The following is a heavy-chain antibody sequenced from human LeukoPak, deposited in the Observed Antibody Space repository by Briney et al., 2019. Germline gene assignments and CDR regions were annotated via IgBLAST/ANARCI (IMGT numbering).Heavy chain of an antibody. D-gene: IGHD3-3*01. CDR2: FDPEDGET. V-gene: IGHV1-24*01. J-gene: IGHJ4*02. CDR3: AVHPYDFWSGYPWYFDY. CDR1: GYTLTELS. Sequence: ASVKVSCEVSGYTLTELSMHWVRQAPGKGLEWMGGFDPEDGETIYAQKFQGRVTMTEDTSTDTAYMELSSLRSEDTAVYYCAVHPYDFWSGYPWYFDYWGQGTLVTVSS.